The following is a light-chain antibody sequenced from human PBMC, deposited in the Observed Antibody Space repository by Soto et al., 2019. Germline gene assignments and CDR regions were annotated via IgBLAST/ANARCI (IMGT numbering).Light chain of an antibody. CDR3: QQRSNWPSN. CDR1: QSVSSSY. V-gene: IGKV3D-20*02. CDR2: GAS. J-gene: IGKJ5*01. Sequence: EIVLTQSPDTLSLSPGERATLYCRASQSVSSSYLAWYQQRPGQAPRLLIYGASSRATGIPDRFSGSGSGTGFTLTISSLEPEDFAVYYCQQRSNWPSNFGQGTRLEIK.